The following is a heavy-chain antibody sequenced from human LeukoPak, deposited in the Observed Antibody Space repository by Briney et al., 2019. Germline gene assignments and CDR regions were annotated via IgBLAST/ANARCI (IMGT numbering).Heavy chain of an antibody. CDR1: GGSISRYY. Sequence: SETLSLTCTVPGGSISRYYWSWIRQPPGKGLEWIGRIYSSGSTNYNPSLKTRVTMSLDTSKNQFSLNLTTVTAADTAVYYCARTSARGAQFDYWGQGTLVTVSS. D-gene: IGHD3-10*01. V-gene: IGHV4-4*07. CDR2: IYSSGST. CDR3: ARTSARGAQFDY. J-gene: IGHJ4*02.